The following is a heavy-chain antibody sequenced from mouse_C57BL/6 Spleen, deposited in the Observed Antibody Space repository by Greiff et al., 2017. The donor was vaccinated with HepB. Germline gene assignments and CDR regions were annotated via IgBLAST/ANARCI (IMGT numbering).Heavy chain of an antibody. J-gene: IGHJ3*01. CDR3: TSIYYGPWFAY. D-gene: IGHD2-1*01. V-gene: IGHV14-4*01. Sequence: EVQLQQSGAELVRPGASVKLSCTASGFNIKDDYMHWVKQRPEQGLEWIGWIDPENGDTEYASKFQGKATITADTSSNTAYLQLSSLTSEDTAVYYCTSIYYGPWFAYWGQGTLVTVSA. CDR2: IDPENGDT. CDR1: GFNIKDDY.